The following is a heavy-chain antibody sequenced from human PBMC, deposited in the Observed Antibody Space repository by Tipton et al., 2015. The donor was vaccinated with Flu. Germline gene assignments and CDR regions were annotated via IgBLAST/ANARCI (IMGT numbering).Heavy chain of an antibody. Sequence: FLRLSCAASGFTFSNAWMSWVRQAPGKGLEWVGRIKSKTDGGTTDYAAPVKGRFTISRDDSKNTLYLQMNSLKTEDTAVYYCTTDAYYDFWSGCLYGMDVWGQGTTVTVSS. J-gene: IGHJ6*02. D-gene: IGHD3-3*01. V-gene: IGHV3-15*01. CDR2: IKSKTDGGTT. CDR1: GFTFSNAW. CDR3: TTDAYYDFWSGCLYGMDV.